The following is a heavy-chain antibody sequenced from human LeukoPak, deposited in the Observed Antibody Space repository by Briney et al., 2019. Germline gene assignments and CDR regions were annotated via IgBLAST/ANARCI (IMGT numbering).Heavy chain of an antibody. CDR2: IPYTCNT. J-gene: IGHJ2*01. D-gene: IGHD6-13*01. V-gene: IGHV4-31*03. CDR1: GGSISSGYY. Sequence: TLSLTCTVSGGSISSGYYWTWLRQPPGKVLEWRGFIPYTCNTYYNSSLKSRITMSGDTSMSHFSLNLSSVTAADTAVYYCARGPSFGSTSRFDLWGRGTLVTVSS. CDR3: ARGPSFGSTSRFDL.